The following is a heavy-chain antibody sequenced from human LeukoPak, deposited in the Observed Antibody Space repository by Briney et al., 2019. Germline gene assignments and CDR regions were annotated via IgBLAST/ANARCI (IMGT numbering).Heavy chain of an antibody. D-gene: IGHD3-9*01. CDR3: ARELRDYDFLTGYPYYFDY. J-gene: IGHJ4*02. Sequence: GASVKVSCKASGYTFTGYYMHWVRQAPGQGLEWMGWINPNSGGTNYAQKFQGRVTMTRDTSISTAYMELNRLRSDDTAVYYCARELRDYDFLTGYPYYFDYWGQGTLVTVSS. V-gene: IGHV1-2*02. CDR2: INPNSGGT. CDR1: GYTFTGYY.